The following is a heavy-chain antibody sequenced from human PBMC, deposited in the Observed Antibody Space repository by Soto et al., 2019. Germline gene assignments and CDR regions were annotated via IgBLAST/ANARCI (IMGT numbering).Heavy chain of an antibody. CDR3: APSLEDYSTNNFYDP. D-gene: IGHD3-3*01. J-gene: IGHJ5*02. CDR2: ISQTGGTS. V-gene: IGHV3-23*01. Sequence: GGSLSLSCVTSGFAFKTYAMTWIRHIPGKGLQWVSTISQTGGTSYYVDSVRGRFTISRDNSDNVLFLQMDALRIEDTAMYYCAPSLEDYSTNNFYDPWGQGTLVTVSS. CDR1: GFAFKTYA.